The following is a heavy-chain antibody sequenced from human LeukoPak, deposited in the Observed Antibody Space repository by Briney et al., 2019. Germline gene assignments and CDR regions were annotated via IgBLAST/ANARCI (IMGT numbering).Heavy chain of an antibody. V-gene: IGHV4-4*07. J-gene: IGHJ4*02. CDR1: GGSISNYY. CDR2: LYASGST. Sequence: SETLSLTCTVSGGSISNYYWSWTRQPAGKGLEYIGRLYASGSTDYSPSLRSRLTMSLDTSKNQFSLKLTSVTAADTAVYYCARDGAATFSDYWGQGALVTASS. D-gene: IGHD1-26*01. CDR3: ARDGAATFSDY.